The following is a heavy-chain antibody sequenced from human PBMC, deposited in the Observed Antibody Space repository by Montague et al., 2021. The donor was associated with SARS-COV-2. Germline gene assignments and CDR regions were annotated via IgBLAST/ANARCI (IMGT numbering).Heavy chain of an antibody. J-gene: IGHJ3*02. Sequence: SETLSLTCTVSGGSISSYYWSWIRQPPGKGLEWIGYIYYSGSTNYNPSLKSRVTISLDTSKNQFSLKLNSVTAADTAAYYCARGSYDTDAFDIWGQGTMVTVSS. CDR1: GGSISSYY. V-gene: IGHV4-59*01. CDR3: ARGSYDTDAFDI. D-gene: IGHD3-22*01. CDR2: IYYSGST.